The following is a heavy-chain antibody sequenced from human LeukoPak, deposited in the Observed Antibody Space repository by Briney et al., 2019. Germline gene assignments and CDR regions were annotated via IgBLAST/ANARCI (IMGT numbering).Heavy chain of an antibody. J-gene: IGHJ2*01. D-gene: IGHD6-13*01. CDR1: GFTFSTYA. CDR3: AKDIAGTGPWYFDL. Sequence: GGSLRLSCAAAGFTFSTYAMTWVRQAPGKGLEWVSAISSSAASTYYADSVKGRFTISRDNSKNSLYLQMNSLRAEDTALYYCAKDIAGTGPWYFDLWGRGTLVTVSS. V-gene: IGHV3-23*01. CDR2: ISSSAAST.